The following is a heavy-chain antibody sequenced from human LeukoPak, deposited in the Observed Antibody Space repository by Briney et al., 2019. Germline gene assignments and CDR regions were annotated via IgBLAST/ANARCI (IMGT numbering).Heavy chain of an antibody. D-gene: IGHD5-18*01. Sequence: SETLSLTCTVSGRSMSSSSYYWGWIRQPPGKGLEWIGSIYYSGSTYYNPSLKSRVTISVDTSKNQFSLKLSSVTAADTAVCYCARHLSGLDTAMASLPLDYWGQGTLVTVSS. J-gene: IGHJ4*02. V-gene: IGHV4-39*01. CDR3: ARHLSGLDTAMASLPLDY. CDR1: GRSMSSSSYY. CDR2: IYYSGST.